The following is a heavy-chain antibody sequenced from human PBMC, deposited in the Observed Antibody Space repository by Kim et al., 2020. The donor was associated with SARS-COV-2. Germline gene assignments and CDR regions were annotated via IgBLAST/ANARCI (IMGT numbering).Heavy chain of an antibody. CDR3: ARRYDDSSGWADFDY. CDR2: IYYSGST. CDR1: GGSISSSSYY. D-gene: IGHD6-19*01. Sequence: SETLSLTCTVSGGSISSSSYYWGWIRQPPGKGLEWIGSIYYSGSTYYNPSLKSRVTISVDTSKNQISLKLSSVTAADTAVYYCARRYDDSSGWADFDYWGQGTLVTVSS. V-gene: IGHV4-39*01. J-gene: IGHJ4*02.